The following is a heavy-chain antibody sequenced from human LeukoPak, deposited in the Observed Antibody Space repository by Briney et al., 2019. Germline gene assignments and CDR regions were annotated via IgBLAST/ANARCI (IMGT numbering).Heavy chain of an antibody. CDR2: IKSKPDGGTT. J-gene: IGHJ5*02. V-gene: IGHV3-15*01. CDR1: GFTFSSYW. D-gene: IGHD4-17*01. Sequence: GGSLRLSCAASGFTFSSYWMHWVRQAPGKGLEWVGRIKSKPDGGTTDYAAPVKDRFAISRDDSKNTVYLQMDSLKTEDTAVYYCTSSDYGAFSWGQGTLVTVSS. CDR3: TSSDYGAFS.